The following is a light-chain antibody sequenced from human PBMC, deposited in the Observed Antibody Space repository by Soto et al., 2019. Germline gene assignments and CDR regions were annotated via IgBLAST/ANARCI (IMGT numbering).Light chain of an antibody. CDR2: EVS. CDR3: SSYARSSDVV. V-gene: IGLV2-14*03. J-gene: IGLJ2*01. CDR1: SSDIGGYNY. Sequence: QSALTQAASVSGSPGQSITISCTGTSSDIGGYNYVSWYQQHPDKAPKLIIYEVSNRPSGVSNRFSGSKSGNSASLTISGLQAEDEAYYYCSSYARSSDVVFGGGTKLTVL.